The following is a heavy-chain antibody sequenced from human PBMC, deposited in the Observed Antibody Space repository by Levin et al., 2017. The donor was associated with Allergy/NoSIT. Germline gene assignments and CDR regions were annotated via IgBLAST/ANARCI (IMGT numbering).Heavy chain of an antibody. CDR1: GGSISSSSYY. CDR2: IYYSGST. J-gene: IGHJ4*02. V-gene: IGHV4-39*01. Sequence: SETLSLTCTVSGGSISSSSYYWGWIRQPPGRGLEWIGSIYYSGSTYYNPSRKSRVTISVDTTKNQFYLKMSSVTAADTAEYYCARHDEDTAMAGYWGQGTLVTVSS. D-gene: IGHD5-18*01. CDR3: ARHDEDTAMAGY.